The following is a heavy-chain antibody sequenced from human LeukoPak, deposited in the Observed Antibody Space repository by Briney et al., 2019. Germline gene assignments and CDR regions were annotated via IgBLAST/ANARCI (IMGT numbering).Heavy chain of an antibody. CDR3: ARGDTMIVVDPFYFDY. V-gene: IGHV1-69*13. Sequence: SVKVSCKASGYTFTSYGISWVRQAPGQGLEWMGGIIPIFGTANYAQKFQGRVTITADESTSTAYMELSSLRSEDTAVYYCARGDTMIVVDPFYFDYWGQGTLVTVSS. CDR1: GYTFTSYG. CDR2: IIPIFGTA. J-gene: IGHJ4*02. D-gene: IGHD3-22*01.